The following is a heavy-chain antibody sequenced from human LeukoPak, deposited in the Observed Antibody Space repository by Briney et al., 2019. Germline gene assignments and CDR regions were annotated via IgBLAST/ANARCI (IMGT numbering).Heavy chain of an antibody. CDR2: ITRSSGTI. J-gene: IGHJ2*01. Sequence: QPGGSLRLSCAASGFTSSSYAMTWVRQAPGKGLEWVSYITRSSGTIHYADSVKGRFTISRDNAKNSLSLQMNSLRAEDTAVYYCAKDSVVAGGWYGWYFDLWGRGTLVTVSS. D-gene: IGHD6-19*01. CDR3: AKDSVVAGGWYGWYFDL. V-gene: IGHV3-48*01. CDR1: GFTSSSYA.